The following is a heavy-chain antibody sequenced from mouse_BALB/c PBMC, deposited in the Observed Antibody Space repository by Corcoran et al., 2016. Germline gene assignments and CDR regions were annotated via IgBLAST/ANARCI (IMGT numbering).Heavy chain of an antibody. Sequence: QIQLAQSGPELKKPGETVKISCKASGYTFTNYGMNWVKQAPGKGLKWMGWINTYTGEPTYADDFKGRFAFSLETSASTAYLQINNLKNEDTATYFCARRTTAHYYAMDYWGQGTSVTVSS. CDR3: ARRTTAHYYAMDY. CDR1: GYTFTNYG. J-gene: IGHJ4*01. V-gene: IGHV9-3-1*01. CDR2: INTYTGEP. D-gene: IGHD1-2*01.